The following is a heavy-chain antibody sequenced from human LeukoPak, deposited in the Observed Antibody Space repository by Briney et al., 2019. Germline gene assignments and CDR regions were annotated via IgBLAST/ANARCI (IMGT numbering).Heavy chain of an antibody. CDR2: LTPLAGTP. CDR3: AKFWSGYYTD. CDR1: GDTFGTFS. D-gene: IGHD3-3*01. V-gene: IGHV1-69*06. J-gene: IGHJ4*02. Sequence: GASVKVSCKASGDTFGTFSFNWVRQAPSEGLEWLGGLTPLAGTPNYAQKFQGRLTISADKSTSTVYMELSRLTPEDTAVYFCAKFWSGYYTDWGQGTLVSVSS.